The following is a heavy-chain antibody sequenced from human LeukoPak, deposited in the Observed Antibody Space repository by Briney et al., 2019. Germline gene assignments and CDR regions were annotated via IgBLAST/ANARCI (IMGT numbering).Heavy chain of an antibody. V-gene: IGHV3-7*03. CDR3: ARVSGYSSGRFY. J-gene: IGHJ4*02. Sequence: GGSLSLSCAASGFTFSSYWMSWVRQAPGKGLEWVANIKQDGSEKYYVDSVKGRFTISRDNAKNSLYLKMTSLRAEATAVYYCARVSGYSSGRFYWGQGTLVTVSS. CDR2: IKQDGSEK. CDR1: GFTFSSYW. D-gene: IGHD6-19*01.